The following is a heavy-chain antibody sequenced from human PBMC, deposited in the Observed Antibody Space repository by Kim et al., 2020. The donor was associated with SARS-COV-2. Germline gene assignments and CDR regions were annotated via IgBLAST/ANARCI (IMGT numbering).Heavy chain of an antibody. V-gene: IGHV3-30*04. D-gene: IGHD6-19*01. Sequence: GGSLRLSCAASGFTFSSYAMHWVRQAPGKGLEWVAVISYDGSNKYYADSVKGRFTISRDNSKNTLYLQMNSLRAEDTAVYYCARDTPKQWLVQVYYYYYGMDVWGQGPTVTVSS. CDR1: GFTFSSYA. J-gene: IGHJ6*02. CDR3: ARDTPKQWLVQVYYYYYGMDV. CDR2: ISYDGSNK.